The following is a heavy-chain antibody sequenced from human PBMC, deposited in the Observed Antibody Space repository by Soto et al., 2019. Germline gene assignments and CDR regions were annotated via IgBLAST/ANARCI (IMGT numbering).Heavy chain of an antibody. Sequence: GGSLRLSCAASGFTFSSYSMNWVRQAPGKGLEWASYISSSSSTIYYAESVKGRFTISRDNAKNSLYLQMNSLRAEDTAVYYCARALITMVRGVIPRNYYGMDVWGQGTTVTVSS. CDR1: GFTFSSYS. CDR3: ARALITMVRGVIPRNYYGMDV. CDR2: ISSSSSTI. D-gene: IGHD3-10*01. J-gene: IGHJ6*02. V-gene: IGHV3-48*01.